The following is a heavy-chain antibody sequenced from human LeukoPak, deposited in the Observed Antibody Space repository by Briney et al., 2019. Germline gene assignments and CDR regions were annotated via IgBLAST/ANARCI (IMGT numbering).Heavy chain of an antibody. CDR1: GYTFTSYG. D-gene: IGHD3-10*01. J-gene: IGHJ6*02. Sequence: ASVKVSCKASGYTFTSYGISWVRQAPGQGLEWMGWISAYNGNTKYAQKLQGRVTMTTDTSTSTAYMELRSLRSDDTAVYYCARDMVRGVPEDQLPGYYYYGMDVWGQGTMVIVSS. V-gene: IGHV1-18*01. CDR2: ISAYNGNT. CDR3: ARDMVRGVPEDQLPGYYYYGMDV.